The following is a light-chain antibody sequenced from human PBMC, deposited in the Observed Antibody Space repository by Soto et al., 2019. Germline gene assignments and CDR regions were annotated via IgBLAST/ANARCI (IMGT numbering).Light chain of an antibody. Sequence: SYELTQPPSVSVSPGQTASISCSGNELGDKYASWYQQKPGQSPVLVIFEDHKRPSGIPERFSGSNSGNTATLTISGTQAMDEADYYCQAWDSSTAVFGGGTQLTVL. V-gene: IGLV3-1*01. CDR1: ELGDKY. CDR3: QAWDSSTAV. CDR2: EDH. J-gene: IGLJ2*01.